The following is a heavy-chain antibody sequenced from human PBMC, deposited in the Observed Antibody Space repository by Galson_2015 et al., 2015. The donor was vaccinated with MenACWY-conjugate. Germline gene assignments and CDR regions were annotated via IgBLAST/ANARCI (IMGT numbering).Heavy chain of an antibody. CDR1: GFTFSSYS. V-gene: IGHV3-48*04. D-gene: IGHD2-2*03. CDR3: ARDGSGGYCSSTSCYGHYGMDV. CDR2: ISSSSSTI. Sequence: SLRLSCAASGFTFSSYSMNWVRQAPGKGLEWVSYISSSSSTIYYADSVKGRFTISRDNAKNSLYLQMNSLRAEDTAVYYCARDGSGGYCSSTSCYGHYGMDVWGQGTTVTVSS. J-gene: IGHJ6*02.